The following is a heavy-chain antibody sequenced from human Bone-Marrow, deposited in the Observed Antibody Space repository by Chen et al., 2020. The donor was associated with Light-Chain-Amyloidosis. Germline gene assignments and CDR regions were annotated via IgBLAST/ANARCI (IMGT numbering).Heavy chain of an antibody. Sequence: EVQLAQSGPEVKKPGESLKISCKGSGYTFPNYWFGWVRQMPGKGLEWMEVIYPDDSDARYSPSVEGQVTISADKSITTAYLQWRSRKASDTAMYYCARRRDGYNFDYWGQGTLVTVSS. D-gene: IGHD5-12*01. CDR3: ARRRDGYNFDY. CDR1: GYTFPNYW. V-gene: IGHV5-51*01. CDR2: IYPDDSDA. J-gene: IGHJ4*02.